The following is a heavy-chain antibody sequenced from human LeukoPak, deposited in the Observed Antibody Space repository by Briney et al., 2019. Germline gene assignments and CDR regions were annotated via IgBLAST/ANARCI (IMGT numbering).Heavy chain of an antibody. CDR1: GFTFTSYW. CDR3: AIFKENGY. Sequence: GGSLRLSCAAYGFTFTSYWMDWVRHVPGKGLVWVSYINNDGSSRSYADSVKGRFTISRDNAKNMLYLQMNSLRVEDRAVYYCAIFKENGYWGQGTLVTVSS. D-gene: IGHD2-8*01. V-gene: IGHV3-74*01. J-gene: IGHJ4*02. CDR2: INNDGSSR.